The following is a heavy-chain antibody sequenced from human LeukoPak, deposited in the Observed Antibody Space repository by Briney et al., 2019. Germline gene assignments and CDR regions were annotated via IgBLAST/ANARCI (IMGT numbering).Heavy chain of an antibody. V-gene: IGHV4-34*01. J-gene: IGHJ4*02. CDR3: ATRRAHIWGSYRYFSDY. Sequence: PSETLSLTCAVYGGSFSGYYWSWIRQPPGKGLEWIGEINHSGSTNYNPSLKSRVTISVDTSKNQFSLKLSSVTAADTAVYYCATRRAHIWGSYRYFSDYWGQGTLVTVSS. CDR1: GGSFSGYY. D-gene: IGHD3-16*02. CDR2: INHSGST.